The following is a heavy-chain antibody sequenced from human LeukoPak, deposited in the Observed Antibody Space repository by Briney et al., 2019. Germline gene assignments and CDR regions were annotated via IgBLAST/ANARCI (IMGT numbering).Heavy chain of an antibody. D-gene: IGHD3-3*01. CDR3: ARQRFLEWYFDY. CDR2: IFYSGST. J-gene: IGHJ4*02. Sequence: PSETLSLTCTVSDGSISGFYWSWIRQPPGKELQWIGSIFYSGSTNYNPSLKSRVTISVDTSKNQFSLKLSSVTAADTAVYYCARQRFLEWYFDYWGQGTLVTVSS. V-gene: IGHV4-59*08. CDR1: DGSISGFY.